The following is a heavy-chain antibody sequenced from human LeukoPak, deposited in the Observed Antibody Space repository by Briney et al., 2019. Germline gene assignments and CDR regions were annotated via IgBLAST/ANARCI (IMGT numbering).Heavy chain of an antibody. CDR3: ARHFQRNPREPGGY. D-gene: IGHD1-26*01. Sequence: GESLKISSKASGYSFTSYWIGWVRQMPGKRLEWMRIIYPGDSDTRYSPSFQGQVTISADKSISTAYLQWSSLKASDTAMYYCARHFQRNPREPGGYWGQGTLVTVSS. J-gene: IGHJ4*02. CDR1: GYSFTSYW. CDR2: IYPGDSDT. V-gene: IGHV5-51*01.